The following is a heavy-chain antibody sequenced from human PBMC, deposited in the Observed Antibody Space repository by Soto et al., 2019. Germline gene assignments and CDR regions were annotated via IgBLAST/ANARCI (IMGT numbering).Heavy chain of an antibody. D-gene: IGHD3-3*01. CDR2: IYPGDSDT. CDR3: AYGRFLDYYGMDV. CDR1: GYTFTDYW. V-gene: IGHV5-51*01. Sequence: PGESLKISCRGSGYTFTDYWIGWVRQMPGKGLEWMGIIYPGDSDTRYSPSFQGQVTISADKSISTAYLQWSSLKASDTAMYYCAYGRFLDYYGMDVWGQGTTVTVSS. J-gene: IGHJ6*02.